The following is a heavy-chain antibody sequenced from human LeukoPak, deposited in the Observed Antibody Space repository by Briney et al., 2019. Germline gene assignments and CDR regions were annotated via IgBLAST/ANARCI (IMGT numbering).Heavy chain of an antibody. Sequence: GGSLRLSCAASGFIFSNYAMHWVRRAPGKRLEWLIFISYDGSNKYYADSVKGRFTISRDNSKNTLYLQMNSLRAEDTAVYYCARDTYGSDYWGQGTLVTVSS. J-gene: IGHJ4*02. CDR2: ISYDGSNK. CDR1: GFIFSNYA. V-gene: IGHV3-30*04. CDR3: ARDTYGSDY. D-gene: IGHD3-10*01.